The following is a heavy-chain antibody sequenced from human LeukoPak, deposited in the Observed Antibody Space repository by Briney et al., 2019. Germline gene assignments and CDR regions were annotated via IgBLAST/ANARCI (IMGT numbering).Heavy chain of an antibody. J-gene: IGHJ4*02. Sequence: GGSLRLSCAVSGITLSSYGMSWVRQAPGKVLEWVAGISDSGGRTNYADSVKGRFTISRDNPKNTLYLQMNSLSAEDTAVYFCAKPGVVIRVILVGFHKEAYYFDSWGQGALVTVSS. CDR1: GITLSSYG. V-gene: IGHV3-23*01. CDR3: AKPGVVIRVILVGFHKEAYYFDS. CDR2: ISDSGGRT. D-gene: IGHD3-22*01.